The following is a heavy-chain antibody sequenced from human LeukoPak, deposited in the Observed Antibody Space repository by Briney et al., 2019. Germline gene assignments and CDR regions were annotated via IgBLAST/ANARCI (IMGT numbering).Heavy chain of an antibody. CDR3: TRDRGYYDSSGYTYYFDY. CDR2: ISGSGGST. Sequence: PGGTLRLSCAASGFTFSSYGMSWVRQAPGKGLEWVSAISGSGGSTYYADSVKGRFTISRDNSKNTLYLQMNSLRAEDTAVFYCTRDRGYYDSSGYTYYFDYWGQGTLVTVSS. D-gene: IGHD3-22*01. CDR1: GFTFSSYG. V-gene: IGHV3-23*01. J-gene: IGHJ4*02.